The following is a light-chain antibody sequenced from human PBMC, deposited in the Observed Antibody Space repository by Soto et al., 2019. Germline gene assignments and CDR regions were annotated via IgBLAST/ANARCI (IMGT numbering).Light chain of an antibody. CDR2: GAS. CDR1: QSLSSSF. V-gene: IGKV3-20*01. CDR3: LQYASPLYT. J-gene: IGKJ2*01. Sequence: VLTQSPGTLSLSPGERATLSCRASQSLSSSFLAWYQQKRGQAPRLLLYGASNRATGIPDRFSGSGSGTDLTLTISRLEPEDFAVYFCLQYASPLYTFGQGTKLEIK.